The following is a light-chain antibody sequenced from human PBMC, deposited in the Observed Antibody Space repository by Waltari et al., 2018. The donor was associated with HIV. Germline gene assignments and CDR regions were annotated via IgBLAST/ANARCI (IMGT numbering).Light chain of an antibody. Sequence: EIVLTQSPDFQSATATEKVTITCRASQSIGSSLHWYQRKQEQSPKLLIKYAAQSFSGVPSRFIGSGSGTDFTLTINILEAEDAATYYCHQSSSLPQSFGQGTKLEIK. CDR1: QSIGSS. J-gene: IGKJ2*03. V-gene: IGKV6-21*01. CDR2: YAA. CDR3: HQSSSLPQS.